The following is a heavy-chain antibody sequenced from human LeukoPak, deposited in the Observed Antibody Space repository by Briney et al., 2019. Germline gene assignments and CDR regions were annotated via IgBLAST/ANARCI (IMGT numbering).Heavy chain of an antibody. D-gene: IGHD6-13*01. Sequence: SETLSLTCSVSGDSIASTIYYWGWIRQPPGKGLEWIGNIYYSGSTYYTPSLKSRVIISIDTSKNQFSLKLSSVTAADTAVYYCAREGAGTPFDYWGQGTLVTVSS. CDR3: AREGAGTPFDY. CDR1: GDSIASTIYY. V-gene: IGHV4-39*07. CDR2: IYYSGST. J-gene: IGHJ4*02.